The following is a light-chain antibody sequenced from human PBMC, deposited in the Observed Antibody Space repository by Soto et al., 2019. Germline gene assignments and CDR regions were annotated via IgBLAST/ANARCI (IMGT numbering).Light chain of an antibody. Sequence: QSVLTQPRSVSGSPGQSVTISCTGTSSDVGGYSYVSWYQQHPGKAPKLMIYEVNNRPSGVSNRFSGSKSGNTASLTISGLQAADEADYYCNSYTSSTTYAFGTGTKVTVL. CDR3: NSYTSSTTYA. CDR2: EVN. J-gene: IGLJ1*01. V-gene: IGLV2-14*01. CDR1: SSDVGGYSY.